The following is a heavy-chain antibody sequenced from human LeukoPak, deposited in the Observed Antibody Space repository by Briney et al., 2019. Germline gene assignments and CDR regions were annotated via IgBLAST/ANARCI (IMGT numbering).Heavy chain of an antibody. Sequence: SETLSLTCTVSGGSISSGGYYWSWIRQHPGKGLEWIGYIYYSGSTYYNPSLKSRVTISVDTSKNQFSLKLSSVTAADTAVYYCARERQQQLVRWGQGTLVTVSS. CDR3: ARERQQQLVR. CDR2: IYYSGST. V-gene: IGHV4-31*03. CDR1: GGSISSGGYY. D-gene: IGHD6-13*01. J-gene: IGHJ4*02.